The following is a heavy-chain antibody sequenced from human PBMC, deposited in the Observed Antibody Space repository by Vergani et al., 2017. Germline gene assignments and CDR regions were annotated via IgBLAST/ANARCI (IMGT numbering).Heavy chain of an antibody. CDR2: ISPGASTV. Sequence: LEESGGGSVKPGGSLRLSSAASGFKFSDHYMSWIRQAPGKGLEWVSHISPGASTVSYTDSVTCRFTVSRDNDNNSLTLDMTTLRVEDTAVYYCAKNPGISTTRHYYAMDVWGQGTTVTVSS. CDR3: AKNPGISTTRHYYAMDV. CDR1: GFKFSDHY. V-gene: IGHV3-11*04. J-gene: IGHJ6*02. D-gene: IGHD1-1*01.